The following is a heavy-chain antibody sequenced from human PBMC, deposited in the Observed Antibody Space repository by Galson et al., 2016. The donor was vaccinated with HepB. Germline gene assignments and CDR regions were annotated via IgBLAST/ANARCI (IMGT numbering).Heavy chain of an antibody. CDR2: ISSSDRYI. Sequence: SLRLSCAASGFTFSTYTMNWVRQAPGKGLEWVSSISSSDRYISYADSVKGRFTISRDNAKNSLYLQMNSLRAEDTAVYYCAKDRGVVLMDVWGKGTTVTVSS. V-gene: IGHV3-21*04. CDR3: AKDRGVVLMDV. D-gene: IGHD3-3*01. J-gene: IGHJ6*04. CDR1: GFTFSTYT.